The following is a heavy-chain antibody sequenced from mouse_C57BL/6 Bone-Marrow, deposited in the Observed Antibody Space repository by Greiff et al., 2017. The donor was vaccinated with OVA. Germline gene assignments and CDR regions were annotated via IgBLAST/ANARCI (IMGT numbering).Heavy chain of an antibody. CDR3: ARGLEYFDY. CDR1: GFTFSSYA. D-gene: IGHD2-4*01. CDR2: ISDGGSYT. Sequence: EVQGVESGGGLVKPGGSLKLSCAASGFTFSSYAMSWVRQTPEKRLEWVATISDGGSYTYYPDNVKGRFTISRDNAKNNLYLQMSHLKSKDTAMYYCARGLEYFDYWGQGTTLTVSS. V-gene: IGHV5-4*01. J-gene: IGHJ2*01.